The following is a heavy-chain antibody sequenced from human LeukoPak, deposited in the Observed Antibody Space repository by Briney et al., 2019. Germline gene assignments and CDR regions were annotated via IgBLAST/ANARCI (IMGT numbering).Heavy chain of an antibody. V-gene: IGHV3-48*03. D-gene: IGHD2-2*01. Sequence: GGSLRLSCVGSGLTFSSYDMNWVRQAPGKGLEWISYISNSGNTIYYADSVRGRFTISRDNAKNSLYLQMNSLRAEDTAVYYCDTRPRYWGQGTLVTVSS. CDR3: DTRPRY. J-gene: IGHJ4*02. CDR2: ISNSGNTI. CDR1: GLTFSSYD.